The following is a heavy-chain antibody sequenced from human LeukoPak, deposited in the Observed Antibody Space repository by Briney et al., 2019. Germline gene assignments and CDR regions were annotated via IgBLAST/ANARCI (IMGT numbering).Heavy chain of an antibody. D-gene: IGHD2-21*01. CDR3: VKQETAYDI. CDR1: GFTFSNYG. Sequence: GGSLRLSCAASGFTFSNYGMNWIRQTPGKGLEWVSFRGSDPRDKYYADSVKGRFAVSRDNSKNTLFLEMNRLTVQDTALYFFVKQETAYDIWGQGTMVSVFS. CDR2: RGSDPRDK. J-gene: IGHJ3*02. V-gene: IGHV3-30*02.